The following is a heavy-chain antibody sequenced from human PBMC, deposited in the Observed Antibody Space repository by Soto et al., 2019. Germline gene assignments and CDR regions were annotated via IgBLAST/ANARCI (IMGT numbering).Heavy chain of an antibody. V-gene: IGHV3-11*01. CDR3: PREASNYYPTDY. Sequence: QVQLVESGGGLVKPGGSLRLSCAASGFTFSDYYMSWIRQAPGKGLEWVSYISSSGSTIYYAESAKGRFTISRDNAKKSLYLQMNSLRAEDTAVYYCPREASNYYPTDYWGQGTLVTVSS. D-gene: IGHD4-4*01. CDR1: GFTFSDYY. J-gene: IGHJ4*02. CDR2: ISSSGSTI.